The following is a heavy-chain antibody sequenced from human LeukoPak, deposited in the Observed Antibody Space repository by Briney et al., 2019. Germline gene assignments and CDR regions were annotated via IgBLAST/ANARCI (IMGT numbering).Heavy chain of an antibody. CDR3: ASTKLGYSSGWH. CDR2: INHSGST. Sequence: NPSETLSLTCAVYGGSFSGYYWSWIRQPPGKGLEWIGEINHSGSTNYNSSLKSRVTISVDTSKNQFSLKLSSVTASDTAIYYCASTKLGYSSGWHWGQGTLVTVSS. J-gene: IGHJ4*02. D-gene: IGHD6-19*01. V-gene: IGHV4-34*01. CDR1: GGSFSGYY.